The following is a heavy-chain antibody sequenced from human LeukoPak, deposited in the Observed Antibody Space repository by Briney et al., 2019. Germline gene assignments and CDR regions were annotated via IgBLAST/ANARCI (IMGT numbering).Heavy chain of an antibody. CDR1: GYTFISYA. CDR3: ARENIRRGYSYGIDY. Sequence: ASVKVSCKASGYTFISYAMNWVRQAPGQGLEWMGWINPNSGGTNYAQKFQGRVTMTRDTSISTAYMELSRLRSDDTAVYYCARENIRRGYSYGIDYWGQGTLVTVSS. J-gene: IGHJ4*02. D-gene: IGHD5-18*01. CDR2: INPNSGGT. V-gene: IGHV1-2*02.